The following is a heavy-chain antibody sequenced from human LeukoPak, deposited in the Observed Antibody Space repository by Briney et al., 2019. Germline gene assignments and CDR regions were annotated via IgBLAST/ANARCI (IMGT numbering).Heavy chain of an antibody. V-gene: IGHV3-30*18. D-gene: IGHD3-9*01. J-gene: IGHJ4*02. CDR1: GFTFSSYG. CDR2: ISYDGSNK. Sequence: GRSLRLSCAASGFTFSSYGMHWVRQAPGKGLEWVAVISYDGSNKYYADSVKGRFTISRDNSKNTLYLQMNSLRAEDTAVYYCAKASYDILTGYPYYFDYWGQGTLVTVSS. CDR3: AKASYDILTGYPYYFDY.